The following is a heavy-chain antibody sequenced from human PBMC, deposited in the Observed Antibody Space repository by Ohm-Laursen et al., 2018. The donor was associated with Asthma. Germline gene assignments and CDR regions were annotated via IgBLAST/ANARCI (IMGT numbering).Heavy chain of an antibody. V-gene: IGHV3-21*04. J-gene: IGHJ4*02. CDR2: ISSNSAYI. CDR1: GFTFRSYT. Sequence: GSLRLSCAASGFTFRSYTMTWVRQAPGKGLEWVSTISSNSAYIYYADSVKGRFTISRDNAKNSVYLQMNSLRAEDTALYYCAAGPDYWGQGTLVTVSS. CDR3: AAGPDY. D-gene: IGHD6-13*01.